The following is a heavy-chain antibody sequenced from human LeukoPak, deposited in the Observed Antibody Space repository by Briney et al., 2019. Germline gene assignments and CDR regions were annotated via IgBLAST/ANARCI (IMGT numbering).Heavy chain of an antibody. CDR2: IKEDGSEK. Sequence: GGSLRLSCAASEFTFSSYWMSGVRPAPGKGLDWVANIKEDGSEKYYVDSVKGRFTISRDNARNSLYLQMNSLRGEDTAVYYCARDKTYSSSWYGYDYWGQGTLVTVSS. V-gene: IGHV3-7*03. CDR3: ARDKTYSSSWYGYDY. D-gene: IGHD6-13*01. CDR1: EFTFSSYW. J-gene: IGHJ4*02.